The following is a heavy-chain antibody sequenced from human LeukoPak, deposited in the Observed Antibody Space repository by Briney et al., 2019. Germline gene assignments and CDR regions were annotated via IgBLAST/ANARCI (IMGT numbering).Heavy chain of an antibody. CDR3: ARGPSDSRSMDV. V-gene: IGHV4-59*01. D-gene: IGHD6-13*01. CDR2: IYYSGST. CDR1: GGSISSYY. J-gene: IGHJ6*02. Sequence: SETLSLTCTVSGGSISSYYWSWIRQPPGKGLEWIGYIYYSGSTNYNPSLKSRVTISVDTSKNQFFLKLSSVTAADTAVYYCARGPSDSRSMDVWGQGTTVTVSS.